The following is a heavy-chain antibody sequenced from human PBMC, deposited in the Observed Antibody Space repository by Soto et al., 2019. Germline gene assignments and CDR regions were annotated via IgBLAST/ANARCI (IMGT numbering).Heavy chain of an antibody. CDR3: ARGPIYGSGSYLSDP. CDR1: GYTFTSFD. CDR2: MNLNSGNT. Sequence: QVQLVQSGAEVKKPGASVKVSCKASGYTFTSFDINWVRQATGQGLEGMGWMNLNSGNTGYAQKFQGRVNMTRDTSISTAYMELNSLTSEDTAVYYCARGPIYGSGSYLSDPWGQGTLVTVSS. D-gene: IGHD3-10*01. V-gene: IGHV1-8*01. J-gene: IGHJ5*02.